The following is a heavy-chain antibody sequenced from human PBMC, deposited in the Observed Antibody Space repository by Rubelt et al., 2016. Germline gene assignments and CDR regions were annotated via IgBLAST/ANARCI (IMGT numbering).Heavy chain of an antibody. D-gene: IGHD6-13*01. CDR3: AREIWMYSSSWYEEYFQH. V-gene: IGHV3-23*04. Sequence: EVQLVESGGGLVQPGGSLRLSCAASGFTFSNYWMSWVRQAPGKGLEWVSAISGSGGSTYYADSVKGRLTISRGNSKNTLYLQMNSLRAEDTAVYYCAREIWMYSSSWYEEYFQHWGQGTLVTVSS. CDR2: ISGSGGST. J-gene: IGHJ1*01. CDR1: GFTFSNYW.